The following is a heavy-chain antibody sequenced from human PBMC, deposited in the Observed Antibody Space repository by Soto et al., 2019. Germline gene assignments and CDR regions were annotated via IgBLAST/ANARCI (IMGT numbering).Heavy chain of an antibody. V-gene: IGHV3-33*01. Sequence: VQLVESGGGVVQPGRSLRLSCAASGFTFSSYGMHWVRQAPGKGLEWVAVIWYDGSNKYYADSVKGRFTISRDNSKNTLYLQMNSLRAEDTAVYYCARDGGVAAAGGDNFDYWGQGTLVTVSS. CDR2: IWYDGSNK. J-gene: IGHJ4*02. CDR1: GFTFSSYG. CDR3: ARDGGVAAAGGDNFDY. D-gene: IGHD6-13*01.